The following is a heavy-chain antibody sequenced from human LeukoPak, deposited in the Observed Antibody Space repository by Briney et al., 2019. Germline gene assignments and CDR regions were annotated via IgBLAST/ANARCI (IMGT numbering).Heavy chain of an antibody. J-gene: IGHJ4*02. CDR3: ARVGGTGWYHDDY. Sequence: GGSLTLSCAASGFTFSHYTMNWVRQAPGKGLEWVSSITALSSYIYYADSVKGRFTISGDNANNSLYLQMTSLRAEDTAVYYCARVGGTGWYHDDYWGQGTLVTVSS. CDR2: ITALSSYI. CDR1: GFTFSHYT. V-gene: IGHV3-21*01. D-gene: IGHD6-19*01.